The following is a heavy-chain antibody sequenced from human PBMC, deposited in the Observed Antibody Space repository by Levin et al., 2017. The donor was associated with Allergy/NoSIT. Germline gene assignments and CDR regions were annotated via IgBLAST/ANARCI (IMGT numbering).Heavy chain of an antibody. CDR3: AKGDSPTVTYGGTFES. V-gene: IGHV3-9*01. Sequence: GGSLRLSCAASGFIFDDYALHWVRQAPGKGLEWVSGISWNSGYIGYADSVKGRFIISRDNAKNSLYLQMNSLRAEDTALYYCAKGDSPTVTYGGTFESWGQGTLVTVSS. CDR2: ISWNSGYI. CDR1: GFIFDDYA. D-gene: IGHD4-17*01. J-gene: IGHJ4*02.